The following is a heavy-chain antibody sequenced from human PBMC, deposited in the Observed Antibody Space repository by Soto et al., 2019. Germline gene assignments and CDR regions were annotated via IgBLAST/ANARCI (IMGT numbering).Heavy chain of an antibody. D-gene: IGHD6-19*01. CDR1: GYTFPGYA. CDR3: ARAVAVPADFDY. Sequence: QVQLVQSGAEEKKPGASVKVSCKASGYTFPGYAMHWVRQAPGQRLEWMGWINAGNGNTKYSQKFQGRVTITRDTSASTAYMELSSLRSEDTAVYYCARAVAVPADFDYRGQGTRVTVSS. J-gene: IGHJ4*02. V-gene: IGHV1-3*05. CDR2: INAGNGNT.